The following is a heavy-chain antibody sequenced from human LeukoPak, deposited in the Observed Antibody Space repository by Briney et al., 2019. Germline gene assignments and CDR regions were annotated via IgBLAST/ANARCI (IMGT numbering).Heavy chain of an antibody. CDR2: INPNSGGI. J-gene: IGHJ3*02. Sequence: GASVKVSCKASGYTFTGYYMHWVRQAPGQGLEWMGWINPNSGGINYAQKFQGRVTMTRDTSISTAYMELSRLRSDDTAVYYCARVGTGAVADDDAFDIWGQGTMVTVSS. CDR3: ARVGTGAVADDDAFDI. V-gene: IGHV1-2*02. CDR1: GYTFTGYY. D-gene: IGHD6-19*01.